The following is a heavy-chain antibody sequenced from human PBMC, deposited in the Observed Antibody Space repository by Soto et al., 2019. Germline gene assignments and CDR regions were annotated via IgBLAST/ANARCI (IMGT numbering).Heavy chain of an antibody. CDR1: GFTVSGNY. CDR3: TNSGWSFDY. V-gene: IGHV3-66*01. J-gene: IGHJ4*02. CDR2: IYRGGTT. Sequence: EVQLVESGGGLVQPGGSLRLSCAPSGFTVSGNYMSWVRQAPGKGLEWVSIIYRGGTTYYADSLKGRFTISRDNSKNTLYLQMNSLRAEDTAVYYCTNSGWSFDYWGQGTLVTVSS. D-gene: IGHD6-19*01.